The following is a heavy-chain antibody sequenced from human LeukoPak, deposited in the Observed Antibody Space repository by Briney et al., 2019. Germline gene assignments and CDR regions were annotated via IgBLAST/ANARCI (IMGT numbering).Heavy chain of an antibody. CDR1: GYTFTAYY. CDR2: INPNSGGS. V-gene: IGHV1-2*06. J-gene: IGHJ4*02. D-gene: IGHD6-13*01. Sequence: ASVKVSCKASGYTFTAYYMHWVRQAPGQGLEWMGRINPNSGGSDYAQEFQGRVTMTRDTSISTAYLELSRLISDDTAVYYCATLSDSSSDCWGQGTLVTVSS. CDR3: ATLSDSSSDC.